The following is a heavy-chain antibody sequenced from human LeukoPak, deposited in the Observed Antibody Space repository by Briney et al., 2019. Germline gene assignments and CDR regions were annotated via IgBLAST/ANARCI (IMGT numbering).Heavy chain of an antibody. J-gene: IGHJ6*03. Sequence: GASVKVSCKASGGTFSSYAISWVRQAPGQGLEWMGGIIPIFGTANYAQKFQGRVTITADKSTSTAYMELSSLRSEDTAVYYCARSLNLRAQLLYIGYYYYYMDVWGKGTTVTVSS. CDR2: IIPIFGTA. D-gene: IGHD2-2*02. CDR3: ARSLNLRAQLLYIGYYYYYMDV. V-gene: IGHV1-69*06. CDR1: GGTFSSYA.